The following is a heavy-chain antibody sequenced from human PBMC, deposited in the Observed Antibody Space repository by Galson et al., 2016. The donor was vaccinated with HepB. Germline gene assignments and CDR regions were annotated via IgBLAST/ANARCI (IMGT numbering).Heavy chain of an antibody. CDR1: GGTFSNHA. D-gene: IGHD3/OR15-3a*01. J-gene: IGHJ3*01. Sequence: SVKVSCKASGGTFSNHAVNWVRQAPGQGLEWMGGITPMFGIANHAQKFQGRVAITADESTATTYLELSSLRSGDTAVYYCARIGHQEHALDLWGPGTVVTVSS. CDR2: ITPMFGIA. CDR3: ARIGHQEHALDL. V-gene: IGHV1-69*13.